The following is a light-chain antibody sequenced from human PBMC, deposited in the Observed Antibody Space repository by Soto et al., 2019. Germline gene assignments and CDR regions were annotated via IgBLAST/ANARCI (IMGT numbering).Light chain of an antibody. CDR3: QQSDNLPLT. CDR2: DAS. Sequence: DFQMTQSPSSLSASVGDRVTITFRATQAIKNFLNWYQQKPGRAPKLLISDASTLQRGVPSRFSGSGSGTHFTFVISSLQPEDVGTYYCQQSDNLPLTFGQGTRLDIK. CDR1: QAIKNF. J-gene: IGKJ5*01. V-gene: IGKV1-33*01.